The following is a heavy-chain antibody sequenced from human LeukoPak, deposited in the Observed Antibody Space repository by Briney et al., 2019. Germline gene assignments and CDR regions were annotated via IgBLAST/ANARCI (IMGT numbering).Heavy chain of an antibody. J-gene: IGHJ4*02. CDR1: GGSISSSSYY. D-gene: IGHD2-15*01. V-gene: IGHV4-39*07. CDR2: IYYSGST. CDR3: ARDLPCVGGTDY. Sequence: SSETLSLTCTVSGGSISSSSYYWGWIRQPPGKGLEWIGSIYYSGSTYYNPSLKSRVTISVDTSKNQFSLKLSSVTAADTAVYYCARDLPCVGGTDYWGQGTLVTVSS.